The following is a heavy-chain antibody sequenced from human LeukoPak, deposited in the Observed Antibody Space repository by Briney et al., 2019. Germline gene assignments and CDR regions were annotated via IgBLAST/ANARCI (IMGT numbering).Heavy chain of an antibody. D-gene: IGHD3/OR15-3a*01. Sequence: SETLSLTCTVSGFSISSGYSWGWIRQPPGQGLEWIGSIYYTGNTYYNASLKSRVTISIDTSKNQISLRLTSVTATDTAMYYCARQTGSGLFTLPGGQGTLVTVSS. J-gene: IGHJ4*02. V-gene: IGHV4-38-2*02. CDR1: GFSISSGYS. CDR2: IYYTGNT. CDR3: ARQTGSGLFTLP.